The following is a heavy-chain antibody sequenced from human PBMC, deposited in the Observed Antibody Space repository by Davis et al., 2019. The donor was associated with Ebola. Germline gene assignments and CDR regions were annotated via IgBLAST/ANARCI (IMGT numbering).Heavy chain of an antibody. Sequence: PGGSLRLSCTASGFSLGTYAMNWVRHAPGQGLELVSGISGSDGNTYYADSVKGRLTISRDSSKNMLLLQMNSLRAEDTAVYYCAKGSGSSGFRPLDVWGQGTTVTVSS. CDR1: GFSLGTYA. D-gene: IGHD3-22*01. CDR3: AKGSGSSGFRPLDV. J-gene: IGHJ6*02. CDR2: ISGSDGNT. V-gene: IGHV3-23*01.